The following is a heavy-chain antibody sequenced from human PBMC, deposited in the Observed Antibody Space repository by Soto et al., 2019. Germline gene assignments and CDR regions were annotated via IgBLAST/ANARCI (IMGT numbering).Heavy chain of an antibody. CDR1: GYKFTSYT. J-gene: IGHJ5*02. V-gene: IGHV1-18*01. CDR3: ARSVPWFDP. Sequence: QVQLVHSGAEVKKPGASVNVSCKASGYKFTSYTISWVRQAPGQGLEWMGWISANNGNTDFAQKFQGRVTMTTDTSTNTAYMELRSLRSDDTAMYYCARSVPWFDPWGQGTVVIVSS. CDR2: ISANNGNT. D-gene: IGHD6-6*01.